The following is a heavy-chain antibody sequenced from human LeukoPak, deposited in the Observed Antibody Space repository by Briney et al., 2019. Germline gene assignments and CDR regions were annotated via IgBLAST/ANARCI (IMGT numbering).Heavy chain of an antibody. Sequence: SQTLSLTCTVSGGSISSGGYSWSWIRQHPGKGLEWIGYIYYSGSTYYNPSLKSRVTISVDTSKNQFSLKLSSVTAADTAVYYCARIMITFGGVIVPHPYYFDYWGQGTPVTVSS. D-gene: IGHD3-16*02. CDR3: ARIMITFGGVIVPHPYYFDY. J-gene: IGHJ4*02. CDR2: IYYSGST. CDR1: GGSISSGGYS. V-gene: IGHV4-31*03.